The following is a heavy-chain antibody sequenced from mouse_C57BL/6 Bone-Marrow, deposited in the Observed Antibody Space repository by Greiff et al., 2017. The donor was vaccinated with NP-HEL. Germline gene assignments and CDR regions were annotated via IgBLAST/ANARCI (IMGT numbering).Heavy chain of an antibody. CDR3: ARGDYYGRRRFDY. D-gene: IGHD1-1*01. V-gene: IGHV1-81*01. Sequence: VQLQQSGAELARPGASVKLSCKASGYTFTSYGISWVKQRTGQGLEWIGEIYPRRGNTYYNEKFKGKATLTADKSSSTAYMELRSLTSEDSAVYFCARGDYYGRRRFDYWGQGTTLTVSS. CDR1: GYTFTSYG. CDR2: IYPRRGNT. J-gene: IGHJ2*01.